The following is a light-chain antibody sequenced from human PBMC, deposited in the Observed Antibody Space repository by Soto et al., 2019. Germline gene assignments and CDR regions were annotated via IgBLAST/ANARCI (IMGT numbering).Light chain of an antibody. CDR1: SSDVGTYNY. CDR3: SLYTSENTYV. CDR2: DVS. J-gene: IGLJ1*01. V-gene: IGLV2-11*01. Sequence: QSALTQPRSVSGPPGQSVSISCSGTSSDVGTYNYVSWYQQHPGKAPKLMIYDVSKRPSGVPDRFSGSKSGNTASLTISGLQAEDEADYYCSLYTSENTYVFGTGTKLTVL.